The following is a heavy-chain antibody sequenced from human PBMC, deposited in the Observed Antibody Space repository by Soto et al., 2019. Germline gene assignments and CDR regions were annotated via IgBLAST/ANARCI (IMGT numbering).Heavy chain of an antibody. D-gene: IGHD2-15*01. CDR1: VYTLTDLS. Sequence: ASVKVSCKVSVYTLTDLSMHWVRQAPGKGLERMGGFDPEDGETIYAQKFQGRVTMTEDTSTDTAYMELSSLRSEDTAVYYCARAPKAHCSGGSCRRSLYPHGYYMDVWGEGTTVTVSS. CDR3: ARAPKAHCSGGSCRRSLYPHGYYMDV. CDR2: FDPEDGET. V-gene: IGHV1-24*01. J-gene: IGHJ6*03.